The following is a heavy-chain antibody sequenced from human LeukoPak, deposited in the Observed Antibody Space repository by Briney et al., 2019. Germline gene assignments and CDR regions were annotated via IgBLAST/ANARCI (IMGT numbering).Heavy chain of an antibody. CDR3: AKGLLRYDPWYYAMDV. J-gene: IGHJ6*02. CDR1: GFSFSSYA. CDR2: ISASGATT. Sequence: GGSLRLSCAASGFSFSSYAMNWVRQAPGKGLEWVSVISASGATTYYADSVKGRFTISRDNVKNTLDLQMNSLRAEDTAVYYCAKGLLRYDPWYYAMDVWGQGTTVTVSS. V-gene: IGHV3-23*01. D-gene: IGHD3-3*01.